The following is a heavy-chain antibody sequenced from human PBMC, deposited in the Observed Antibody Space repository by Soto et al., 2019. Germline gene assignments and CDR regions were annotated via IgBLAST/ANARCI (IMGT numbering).Heavy chain of an antibody. Sequence: PXGSLKLSCHCFGDTFTSYWIGWVRQMPGKGLEWMGIIYPGDSDTRYSPSFQGQVTISADKSISTAYLQWSSLKASDTAMYYCARRSRGSSAVGNYYYGMDVWGQGTTVTVSS. V-gene: IGHV5-51*01. J-gene: IGHJ6*02. CDR2: IYPGDSDT. CDR3: ARRSRGSSAVGNYYYGMDV. D-gene: IGHD6-25*01. CDR1: GDTFTSYW.